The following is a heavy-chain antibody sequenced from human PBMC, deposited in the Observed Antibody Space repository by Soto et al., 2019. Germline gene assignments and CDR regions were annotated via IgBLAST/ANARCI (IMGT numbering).Heavy chain of an antibody. CDR1: GFTFSSYE. J-gene: IGHJ6*02. D-gene: IGHD3-10*01. CDR3: ARDLPVTTMVRGVTHYYYYYGMDV. CDR2: ISSSGSTI. Sequence: GGSLRLSCAASGFTFSSYEMNWVRQAPGKGLEWVSYISSSGSTIYYADSVKGRFTISRDNAKNSLYLQMNSLRAEDTAVYYCARDLPVTTMVRGVTHYYYYYGMDVWGQGTTVTVSS. V-gene: IGHV3-48*03.